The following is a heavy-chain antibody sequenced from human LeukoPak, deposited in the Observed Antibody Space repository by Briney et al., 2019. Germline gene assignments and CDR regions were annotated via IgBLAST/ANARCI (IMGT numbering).Heavy chain of an antibody. CDR1: GFTFSTYW. Sequence: GGSLRLSCAASGFTFSTYWMHWVRQAPGKGLVWVSRINSDGSSTSYADSVKGRFTISRDNAKNTLYLRMNSLRAEDTAVYYCARAAGWHWFDPWGQGTLVTVSS. J-gene: IGHJ5*02. V-gene: IGHV3-74*01. CDR3: ARAAGWHWFDP. CDR2: INSDGSST. D-gene: IGHD6-19*01.